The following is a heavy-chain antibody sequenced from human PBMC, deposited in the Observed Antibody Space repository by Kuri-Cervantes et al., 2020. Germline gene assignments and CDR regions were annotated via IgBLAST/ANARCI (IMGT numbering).Heavy chain of an antibody. CDR3: AKGASRMVRASYYMDV. D-gene: IGHD3-10*01. Sequence: GGSLRLSCAASGFTFDDYAMHWVRQAPGKGLEWVSGISWNSGSIGYADSAKGRFTISRDNAKNSLYLQMNSLRAEDTAVYYCAKGASRMVRASYYMDVWGKGTTVTVSS. J-gene: IGHJ6*03. V-gene: IGHV3-9*01. CDR1: GFTFDDYA. CDR2: ISWNSGSI.